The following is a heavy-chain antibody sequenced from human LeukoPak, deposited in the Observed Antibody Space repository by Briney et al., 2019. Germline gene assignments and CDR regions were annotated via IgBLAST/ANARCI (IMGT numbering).Heavy chain of an antibody. D-gene: IGHD2-15*01. CDR3: ARETLGYCSGGSCYGNFDY. CDR2: IWYDGSNK. Sequence: PGRSLRLSCAASGFTFSSYGMHWVRQAPGKGLEWVAVIWYDGSNKYYADSVKGRFTISRDNSKNTLYRQMNSLRAEDTAVYYCARETLGYCSGGSCYGNFDYWGQGTLVTVSS. CDR1: GFTFSSYG. V-gene: IGHV3-33*01. J-gene: IGHJ4*02.